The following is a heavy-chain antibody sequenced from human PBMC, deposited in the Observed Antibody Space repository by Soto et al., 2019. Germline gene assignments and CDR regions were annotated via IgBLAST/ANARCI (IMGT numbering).Heavy chain of an antibody. J-gene: IGHJ5*02. CDR3: ARCCYYDSSRYYYPNRLDP. V-gene: IGHV4-30-2*01. CDR1: CGSISSGGYS. D-gene: IGHD3-22*01. CDR2: IYHSGNT. Sequence: PSETLSLTCAVSCGSISSGGYSWSWVRQPPGKGLEWIGYIYHSGNTYYNPSLKSRVTISVGRSKNQFSLKLSSVTAADTAVYYCARCCYYDSSRYYYPNRLDPCRKGTLVTVSS.